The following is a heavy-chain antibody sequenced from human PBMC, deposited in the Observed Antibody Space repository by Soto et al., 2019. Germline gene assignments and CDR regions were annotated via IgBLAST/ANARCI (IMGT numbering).Heavy chain of an antibody. CDR1: GGSISSSSYY. V-gene: IGHV4-39*01. Sequence: QLQLQESGPGLVKPSETLSLTCTVSGGSISSSSYYWGWIRQPPGKGLEWIGSIYYSGSTYYNPSLTSRVTISVDTSKNQFSLKLSSVTAADTAVYYCARHAPYSNPPYNWFDPWGQGTLVTVSS. CDR2: IYYSGST. CDR3: ARHAPYSNPPYNWFDP. J-gene: IGHJ5*02. D-gene: IGHD4-4*01.